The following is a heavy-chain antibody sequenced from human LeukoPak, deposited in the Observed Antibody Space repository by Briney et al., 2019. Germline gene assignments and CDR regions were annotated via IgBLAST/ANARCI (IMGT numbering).Heavy chain of an antibody. J-gene: IGHJ3*02. CDR1: GFTFSGPA. CDR2: IRSKANSYAT. CDR3: TRRTGSYAFDI. Sequence: GGSLKLSCAASGFTFSGPAMHWVRQASGKGLEWVGRIRSKANSYATAYAASVKGRFTISRDDSKNTAYLQMNSLKTEDTAVYYCTRRTGSYAFDIWGQGTMVTVSS. D-gene: IGHD2-15*01. V-gene: IGHV3-73*01.